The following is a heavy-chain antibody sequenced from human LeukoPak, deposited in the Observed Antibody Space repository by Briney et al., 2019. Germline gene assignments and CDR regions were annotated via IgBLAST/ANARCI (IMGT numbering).Heavy chain of an antibody. Sequence: GASVKVSCKASGYTFTSYYMHWVRQAPGQGLEWMGIINPSGGSTSYAQKFQGRVTMTRDTSTSTVYMELSSLRSEDTAVYYCARDVNYYGSGSSLTNHYYYYYMDVWGKGTTVTISS. CDR2: INPSGGST. CDR1: GYTFTSYY. J-gene: IGHJ6*03. V-gene: IGHV1-46*01. D-gene: IGHD3-10*01. CDR3: ARDVNYYGSGSSLTNHYYYYYMDV.